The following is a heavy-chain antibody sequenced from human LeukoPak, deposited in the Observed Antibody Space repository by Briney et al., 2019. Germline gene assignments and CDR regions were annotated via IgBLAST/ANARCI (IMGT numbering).Heavy chain of an antibody. CDR3: ARFSYDFWSGYYSPSDY. D-gene: IGHD3-3*01. CDR1: GYPFTDYY. Sequence: GASVRVSCKASGYPFTDYYMHWIRQARGQGLEWMGWTNPNTGDTNYAQKLQGRVTMTTDTSTSTAYMELRSLRSDDTAVYYCARFSYDFWSGYYSPSDYWGQGTLVTVSS. CDR2: TNPNTGDT. J-gene: IGHJ4*02. V-gene: IGHV1-2*02.